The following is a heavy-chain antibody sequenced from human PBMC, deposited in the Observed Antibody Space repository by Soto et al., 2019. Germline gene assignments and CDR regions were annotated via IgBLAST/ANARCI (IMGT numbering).Heavy chain of an antibody. J-gene: IGHJ6*02. V-gene: IGHV3-30*18. CDR2: ISYDGSNK. CDR1: GFTFSSYG. D-gene: IGHD2-15*01. CDR3: AKVFSPDIVVVVAAREINYAMDL. Sequence: GGSLRLSCAASGFTFSSYGMHWVRQAPGKGLEWVAVISYDGSNKYYADSVKGRFTISRDNSKNTLYLQMNSLRAEDTAVYYCAKVFSPDIVVVVAAREINYAMDLWGQGTTVTVSS.